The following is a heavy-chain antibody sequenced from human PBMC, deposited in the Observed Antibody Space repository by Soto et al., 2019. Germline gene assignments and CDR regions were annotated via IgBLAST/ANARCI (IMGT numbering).Heavy chain of an antibody. CDR2: IYYSGST. V-gene: IGHV4-30-4*01. CDR3: ARSFGAYQNHYYYYGMDV. J-gene: IGHJ6*02. Sequence: QVQLQESGPGLVKPSQTLSLTCTVSGGSISSGDYYWGWIRQPPGKGLEWIGYIYYSGSTYYNPSLKSRVTISVDTSKNQFSLKLSSVTAADTAVYYCARSFGAYQNHYYYYGMDVWGQGTTVTVSS. D-gene: IGHD3-16*01. CDR1: GGSISSGDYY.